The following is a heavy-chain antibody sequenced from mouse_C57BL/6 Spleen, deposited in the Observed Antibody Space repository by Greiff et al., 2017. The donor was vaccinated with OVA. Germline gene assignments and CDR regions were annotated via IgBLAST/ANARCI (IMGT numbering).Heavy chain of an antibody. CDR3: EKGGLIDY. CDR1: GYTFTSYT. J-gene: IGHJ2*01. Sequence: QVQLQQSGAELVRPGASVKMSCKASGYTFTSYTMHWVKQRPGQGLEWIGNIHPSSGYTKYNQKFKDKATVTADKSSSTAYMQLSSLTSEDSAVYYCEKGGLIDYWGQGTTLTVSS. V-gene: IGHV1-4*01. CDR2: IHPSSGYT.